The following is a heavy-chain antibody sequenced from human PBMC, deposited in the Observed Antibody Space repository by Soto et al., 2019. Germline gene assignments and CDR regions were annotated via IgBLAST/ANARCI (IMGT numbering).Heavy chain of an antibody. CDR3: ATSTIDTSTWKQYFYGMDV. CDR2: INAGNGNT. J-gene: IGHJ6*02. V-gene: IGHV1-3*01. CDR1: EDTFSRYV. Sequence: ASVKVSCRASEDTFSRYVIHWLREGPLQMVDWMGGINAGNGNTKYSQNFQGRVTITRDASASTAYMELSSLRSQDTAVYYCATSTIDTSTWKQYFYGMDVWGQGSTVTVSS. D-gene: IGHD6-13*01.